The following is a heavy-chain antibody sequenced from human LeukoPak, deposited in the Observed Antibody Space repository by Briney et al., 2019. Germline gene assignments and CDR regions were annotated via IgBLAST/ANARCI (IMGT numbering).Heavy chain of an antibody. D-gene: IGHD1-26*01. J-gene: IGHJ3*02. CDR1: GFTFSSHA. Sequence: AGGSLRLSCAASGFTFSSHAMNWVRQAPGKGLEWISSISTDSLTIKYADFVSGQFTISRDNAEHLLFLQMNGLRAEDTAVYYCARKAQTGSHSGPFDIWGQGTLVTVSS. V-gene: IGHV3-48*04. CDR3: ARKAQTGSHSGPFDI. CDR2: ISTDSLTI.